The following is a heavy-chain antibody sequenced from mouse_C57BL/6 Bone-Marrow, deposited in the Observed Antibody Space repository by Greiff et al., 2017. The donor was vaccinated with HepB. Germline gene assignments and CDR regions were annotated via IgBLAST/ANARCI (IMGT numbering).Heavy chain of an antibody. CDR3: ARPFYDGNFYWDFDV. J-gene: IGHJ1*03. D-gene: IGHD2-1*01. CDR2: IYPGDGDT. Sequence: QVQLQQSGPELVKPGASVKISCKASGYAFSSSWMNWVKQRPGKGLEWIGRIYPGDGDTNYNGKFKGKATLTADKSSSTAYMQLSSLTSEDSAVYFCARPFYDGNFYWDFDVWGTGTTVTVSS. V-gene: IGHV1-82*01. CDR1: GYAFSSSW.